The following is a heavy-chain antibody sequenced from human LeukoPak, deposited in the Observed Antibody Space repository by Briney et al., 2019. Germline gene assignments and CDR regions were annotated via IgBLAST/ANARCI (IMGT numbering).Heavy chain of an antibody. Sequence: GGSLRLSCAASGFTFDDYAMHWVRQAPGKGLEWGSGISWNSGSIGYADSVKGRFTISRDNAKNSLYLQMNSLRAEDMALYYCAKEGCSSTSCYFVYFDYWGQGTLVTVSS. CDR3: AKEGCSSTSCYFVYFDY. CDR1: GFTFDDYA. J-gene: IGHJ4*02. CDR2: ISWNSGSI. D-gene: IGHD2-2*01. V-gene: IGHV3-9*03.